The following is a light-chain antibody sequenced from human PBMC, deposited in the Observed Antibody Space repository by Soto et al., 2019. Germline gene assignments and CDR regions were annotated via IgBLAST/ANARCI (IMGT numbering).Light chain of an antibody. CDR1: SSNIGSTA. Sequence: QSVLTQPPSASGTPGQRVSISCSGGSSNIGSTAVDWYQQLPGAAPKLLIYSNDQRPSGVPDRFSGSKSGTSASLAINGLQSEDEADYFCATWDYNLKGVVFGGGTKLTVL. J-gene: IGLJ2*01. CDR2: SND. V-gene: IGLV1-44*01. CDR3: ATWDYNLKGVV.